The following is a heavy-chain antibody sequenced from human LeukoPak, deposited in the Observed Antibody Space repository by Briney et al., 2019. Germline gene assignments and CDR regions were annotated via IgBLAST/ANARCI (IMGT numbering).Heavy chain of an antibody. V-gene: IGHV1-2*02. CDR1: GYRFISNY. CDR3: AREGSYCVGGDCYSFDF. CDR2: MHPGNGNT. D-gene: IGHD2-21*02. J-gene: IGHJ4*02. Sequence: ASVKLSCKASGYRFISNYIQWVRQAPGLGPEWMGWMHPGNGNTRYAEKFQGRVTMTRDTSINTAYMDLSSLRSDDTAVYYCAREGSYCVGGDCYSFDFWGQGTLITASS.